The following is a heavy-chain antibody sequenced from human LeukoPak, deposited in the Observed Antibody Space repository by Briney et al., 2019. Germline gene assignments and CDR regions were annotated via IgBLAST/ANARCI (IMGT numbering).Heavy chain of an antibody. CDR2: IYSGGGT. J-gene: IGHJ4*02. CDR3: ARGVTGKNYFDY. Sequence: GGSLRLSCAASGFTVSSNYMSWVRQAPGKGLEWVSVIYSGGGTYYADSVKGRFTISRDNSKNTLYLQMNSPRAEDTVVYYCARGVTGKNYFDYWGQGTLVTVSS. V-gene: IGHV3-53*01. D-gene: IGHD3-10*01. CDR1: GFTVSSNY.